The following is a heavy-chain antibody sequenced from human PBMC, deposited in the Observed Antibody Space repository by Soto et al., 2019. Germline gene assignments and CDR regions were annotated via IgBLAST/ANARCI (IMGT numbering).Heavy chain of an antibody. Sequence: QAQLVQSGAEVKKPGASVKVSCKASGYTFTKYYIHWVRQAPGQGLEWMGWSNPNTGGTNYAQKFQGRVAMTRDTSISTAYMDLSTLGSDDTAVYYCARQLAYCGGDCYTEPLDYWGQGTLVTVSS. CDR3: ARQLAYCGGDCYTEPLDY. CDR1: GYTFTKYY. D-gene: IGHD2-21*02. V-gene: IGHV1-2*02. CDR2: SNPNTGGT. J-gene: IGHJ4*02.